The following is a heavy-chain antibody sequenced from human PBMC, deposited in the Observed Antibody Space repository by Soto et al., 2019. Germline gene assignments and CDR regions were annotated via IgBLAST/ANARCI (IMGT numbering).Heavy chain of an antibody. J-gene: IGHJ6*02. CDR2: MNPNSGNT. V-gene: IGHV1-8*01. D-gene: IGHD3-3*01. CDR3: ARAYLEWFAVDYYYYYGMDV. CDR1: GYTFTSYD. Sequence: ASVKVSCKASGYTFTSYDINWVRQATGQGLEWMGWMNPNSGNTGYAQKFQGRVTMTRNTSTSTAYMELSSLRSEDTAVYYCARAYLEWFAVDYYYYYGMDVWGQGTTVTVSS.